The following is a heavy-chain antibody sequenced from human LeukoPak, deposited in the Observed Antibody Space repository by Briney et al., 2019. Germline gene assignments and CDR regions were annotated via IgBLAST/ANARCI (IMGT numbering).Heavy chain of an antibody. V-gene: IGHV4-61*02. J-gene: IGHJ4*02. Sequence: SETLSLTCTVSGGSISSGSYYWSWIRQPAGKGLEWIGRIYTSGSTNYNPSLKSRVTISVDTSKNLFCLKLSSVTAADTAVYYCAGELYYDFQDNHFDYWGQGTLVTVSS. D-gene: IGHD3-3*01. CDR2: IYTSGST. CDR1: GGSISSGSYY. CDR3: AGELYYDFQDNHFDY.